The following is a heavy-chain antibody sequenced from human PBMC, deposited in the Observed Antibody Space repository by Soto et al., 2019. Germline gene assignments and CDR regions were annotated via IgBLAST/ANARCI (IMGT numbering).Heavy chain of an antibody. V-gene: IGHV1-18*01. CDR1: GYTFTSYG. CDR3: ASVYCSGGSCDLGCGWYYYFMDV. CDR2: ISAYNGNT. J-gene: IGHJ6*03. D-gene: IGHD2-15*01. Sequence: QVQLVQSGAEVKKPGASVKVSCKASGYTFTSYGISWVRQAPGQGLEWMGWISAYNGNTNYAQKLQGGVTMTTDTSTRTAYMELRRLRSDDTAVYYCASVYCSGGSCDLGCGWYYYFMDVWGKWTTVTVSS.